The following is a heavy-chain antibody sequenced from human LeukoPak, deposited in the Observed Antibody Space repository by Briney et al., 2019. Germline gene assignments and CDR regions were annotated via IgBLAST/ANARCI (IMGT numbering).Heavy chain of an antibody. Sequence: SQTLSLTCTVSGGSISSGSYYWSWIRQPAGKGLEWIGRIYTSGSTNYNPSLKSRVTISVDTSKNQFSLKLSSVTAADTAVYYCARGRGKNRMVRGKMSYFDYWGQGTLVTVSS. CDR1: GGSISSGSYY. CDR2: IYTSGST. V-gene: IGHV4-61*02. D-gene: IGHD3-10*01. J-gene: IGHJ4*02. CDR3: ARGRGKNRMVRGKMSYFDY.